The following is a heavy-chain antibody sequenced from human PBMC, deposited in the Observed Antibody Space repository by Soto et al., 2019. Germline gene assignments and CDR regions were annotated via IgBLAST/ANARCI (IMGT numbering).Heavy chain of an antibody. Sequence: QVQLVQSGAEVKKPGSSVKVSCKASGGTFSSYAISWVRQAPGQGLEWMGGIIPIFGTANYAQKFQGRVTITADKATSTAYRELSSLRSEDTAVYYCVREPPGDSSCYWWMWAFDIWGQWTMVSVSS. V-gene: IGHV1-69*06. CDR1: GGTFSSYA. CDR3: VREPPGDSSCYWWMWAFDI. D-gene: IGHD3-22*01. CDR2: IIPIFGTA. J-gene: IGHJ3*02.